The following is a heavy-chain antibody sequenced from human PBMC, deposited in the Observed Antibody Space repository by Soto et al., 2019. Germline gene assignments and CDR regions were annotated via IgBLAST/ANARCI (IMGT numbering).Heavy chain of an antibody. J-gene: IGHJ4*02. CDR1: GYTFTSYA. D-gene: IGHD6-19*01. CDR2: INAGNGNT. Sequence: ASVKVSCKASGYTFTSYARHWVRQAPGQRLEWMGWINAGNGNTKYSQKFQGRVTITRDTSASTAYMELSSLRSEDTAVYYCARDHGVAVAGTMDYWGQGTLVTVSS. CDR3: ARDHGVAVAGTMDY. V-gene: IGHV1-3*01.